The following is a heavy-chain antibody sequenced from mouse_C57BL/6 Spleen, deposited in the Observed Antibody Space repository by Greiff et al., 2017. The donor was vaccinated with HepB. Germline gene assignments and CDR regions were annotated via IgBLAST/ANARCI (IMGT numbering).Heavy chain of an antibody. CDR1: GYTFTSYW. V-gene: IGHV1-52*01. Sequence: QVQLQQPGAELVRPGSSVKLSCKASGYTFTSYWMHWVKQRPIQGLEWIGNIDPSDSETHYNQKFKDKATLTVDKSSSTAYMQLSSLTSEDSAVYYCARSAPGSSGYATWFAYWGQGTLVTVSA. J-gene: IGHJ3*01. D-gene: IGHD3-2*02. CDR2: IDPSDSET. CDR3: ARSAPGSSGYATWFAY.